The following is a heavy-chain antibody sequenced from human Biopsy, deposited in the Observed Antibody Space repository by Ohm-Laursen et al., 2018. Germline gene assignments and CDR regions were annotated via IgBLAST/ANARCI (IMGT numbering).Heavy chain of an antibody. Sequence: GTLSLTCAVSGYSISSDYRWGWIRQAPGKTLEWLGNIFKDGNTHYNPPLRSRLIISIDTPKNQFSLMMTSVSGADTAVYFCARVGSGWAPFDKWGPGTLVTVSS. D-gene: IGHD6-19*01. CDR3: ARVGSGWAPFDK. V-gene: IGHV4-38-2*01. CDR2: IFKDGNT. CDR1: GYSISSDYR. J-gene: IGHJ4*02.